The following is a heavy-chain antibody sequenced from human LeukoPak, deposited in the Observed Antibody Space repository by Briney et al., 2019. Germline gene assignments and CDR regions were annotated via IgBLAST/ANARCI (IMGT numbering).Heavy chain of an antibody. J-gene: IGHJ4*02. Sequence: GAPVKVSCKASGYDFTSVGITWVRRAPGQGLEWMGWISPYNGNTRYAQKFQGRVAMTTDTSTTTAYMELRGLRFNDTAVYYCARAGSGSGWYLDYWGQGTLVTVSS. CDR1: GYDFTSVG. D-gene: IGHD6-19*01. CDR2: ISPYNGNT. V-gene: IGHV1-18*01. CDR3: ARAGSGSGWYLDY.